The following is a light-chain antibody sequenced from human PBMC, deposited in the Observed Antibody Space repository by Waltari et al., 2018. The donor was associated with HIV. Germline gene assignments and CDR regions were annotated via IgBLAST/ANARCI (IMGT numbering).Light chain of an antibody. Sequence: EIVLTQSPGTLSLSPGERATLSCRASQSVTSSFLSWYQQKPGQAPRLLIYGASSRATGIPDRFSGGGSGTDFTPTISRLEPEDFAVYYCQQYGSSPLTFGGGTKVDIK. V-gene: IGKV3-20*01. J-gene: IGKJ4*01. CDR2: GAS. CDR3: QQYGSSPLT. CDR1: QSVTSSF.